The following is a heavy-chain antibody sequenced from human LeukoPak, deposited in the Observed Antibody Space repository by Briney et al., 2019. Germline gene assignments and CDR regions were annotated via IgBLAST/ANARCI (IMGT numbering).Heavy chain of an antibody. CDR3: AREYGSGYCDY. CDR1: GGSISSYY. V-gene: IGHV4-59*01. J-gene: IGHJ4*02. D-gene: IGHD3-10*01. Sequence: PSETLSLTCTVSGGSISSYYWSWIRQPPGKGLEWIGYIYYSGSTNYNPSLKGRVTISVDTSKNQFSLKLSSVTAADTAVYYCAREYGSGYCDYWGQGTLVTVSS. CDR2: IYYSGST.